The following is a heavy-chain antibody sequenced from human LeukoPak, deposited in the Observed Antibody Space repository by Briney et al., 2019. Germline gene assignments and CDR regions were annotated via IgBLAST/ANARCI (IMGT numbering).Heavy chain of an antibody. CDR3: AREIVVVITTNDAFDI. CDR2: IKKDGSEK. CDR1: GFTFSSYW. V-gene: IGHV3-7*01. D-gene: IGHD3-22*01. Sequence: SGGSLRLSCAASGFTFSSYWMSWVRQAPGKGLEWVANIKKDGSEKYYVDSVKGRFTISRDNAKTSLYLQMNSLRAEDTAVYYCAREIVVVITTNDAFDIWGQGTMVTVSS. J-gene: IGHJ3*02.